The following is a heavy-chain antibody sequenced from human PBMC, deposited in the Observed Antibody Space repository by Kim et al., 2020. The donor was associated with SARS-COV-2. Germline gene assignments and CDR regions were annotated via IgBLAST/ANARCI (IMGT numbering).Heavy chain of an antibody. V-gene: IGHV3-49*04. Sequence: GGSLRLSCTASGFTFGDYAMSWVRQAPGKGLEWVGFIRSKAYGGTTEYAASVKGRFTISRDDSKSIAYLQMNSLKTEDTAVYYCTREPRKSIAVAGTLFPTYYYSSYMDVWGKGTPDTVS. J-gene: IGHJ6*03. CDR3: TREPRKSIAVAGTLFPTYYYSSYMDV. D-gene: IGHD6-19*01. CDR2: IRSKAYGGTT. CDR1: GFTFGDYA.